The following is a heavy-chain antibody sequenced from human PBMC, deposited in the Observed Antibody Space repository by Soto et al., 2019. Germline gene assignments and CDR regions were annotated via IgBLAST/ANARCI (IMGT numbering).Heavy chain of an antibody. CDR1: GYTFTSYG. J-gene: IGHJ4*01. D-gene: IGHD3-10*01. CDR3: GRDPGLGSSYPPLDF. Sequence: GASVKVSYKASGYTFTSYGPSWVRQAPGQGLEWMGWISPYNGKTEESPKFQGRVTMTTDIFKTTAYMELSSLTSGDSAIYYCGRDPGLGSSYPPLDFWGQGSLVTVSS. V-gene: IGHV1-18*01. CDR2: ISPYNGKT.